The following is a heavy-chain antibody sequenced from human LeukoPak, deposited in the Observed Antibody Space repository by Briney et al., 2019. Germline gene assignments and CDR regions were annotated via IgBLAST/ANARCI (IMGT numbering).Heavy chain of an antibody. CDR3: ARHYYDSSGYWPDAFDI. CDR1: GFTFSSYG. D-gene: IGHD3-22*01. V-gene: IGHV3-23*01. CDR2: ISGSGGST. J-gene: IGHJ3*02. Sequence: PGGTLRLSCAASGFTFSSYGMSWVRQAPGKGLEWVSAISGSGGSTYYADSVKGRFTISRDNSKNTLYLQMNSLRAEDTAVYYCARHYYDSSGYWPDAFDIWGQGTMVTVSS.